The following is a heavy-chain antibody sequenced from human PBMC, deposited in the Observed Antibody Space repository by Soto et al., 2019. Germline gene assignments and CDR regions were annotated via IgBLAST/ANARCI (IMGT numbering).Heavy chain of an antibody. CDR3: AIEVSGYDSSGHDY. D-gene: IGHD3-22*01. J-gene: IGHJ4*02. CDR2: IYHSGST. Sequence: ETLSLTCAVSGYSISSGYYCGWIRQPPGKGLEWIGSIYHSGSTYYNPSLKSRVTISVDTSKNQFSLKLSSVTAADTAVYYCAIEVSGYDSSGHDYWGQGTLVTVSS. V-gene: IGHV4-38-2*02. CDR1: GYSISSGYY.